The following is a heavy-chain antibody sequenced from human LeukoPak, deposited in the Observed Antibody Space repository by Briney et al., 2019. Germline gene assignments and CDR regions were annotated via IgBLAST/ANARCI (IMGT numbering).Heavy chain of an antibody. V-gene: IGHV1-2*06. Sequence: ASVRVSCKASGYSFTGYYMYWVRQPPGQGLEWMGQINPNSGGTNYAQKFQGRVTMTRDTSICTGYMELSSLRSDDTAVYYCARGHCSGGNCYFDYWGQGTLVTVSS. CDR1: GYSFTGYY. D-gene: IGHD2-15*01. CDR2: INPNSGGT. CDR3: ARGHCSGGNCYFDY. J-gene: IGHJ4*02.